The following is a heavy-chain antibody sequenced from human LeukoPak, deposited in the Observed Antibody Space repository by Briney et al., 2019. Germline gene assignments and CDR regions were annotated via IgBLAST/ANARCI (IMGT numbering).Heavy chain of an antibody. Sequence: SVKVSCKASEGTFSSYAISWVRQAPGQGLEWMGGIIPIFGTANYAQKFQGRVTITADKSTSTAYMELSSLRSEDTAVYYCATGYCSSTSCYENYYYMDVWGKGTTVTVSS. V-gene: IGHV1-69*06. CDR3: ATGYCSSTSCYENYYYMDV. CDR1: EGTFSSYA. CDR2: IIPIFGTA. J-gene: IGHJ6*03. D-gene: IGHD2-2*01.